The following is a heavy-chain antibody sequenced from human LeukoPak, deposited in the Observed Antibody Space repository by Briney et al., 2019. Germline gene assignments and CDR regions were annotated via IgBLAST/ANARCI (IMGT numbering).Heavy chain of an antibody. Sequence: GGSLRPSCAASGFTLSGYFMSWVRQAPGKGLEWVANIRPDGSAKYYGDSVEGRLTISRDNAKNSLYLQMNSLRADDTAVYYCARIDSRGSTWDYWGQGTLVTVSS. V-gene: IGHV3-7*01. CDR3: ARIDSRGSTWDY. D-gene: IGHD3-22*01. J-gene: IGHJ4*02. CDR1: GFTLSGYF. CDR2: IRPDGSAK.